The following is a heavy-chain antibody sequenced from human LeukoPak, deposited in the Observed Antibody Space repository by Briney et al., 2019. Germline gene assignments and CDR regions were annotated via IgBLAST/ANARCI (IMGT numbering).Heavy chain of an antibody. D-gene: IGHD1-20*01. V-gene: IGHV3-53*01. Sequence: PGGSLRLSCAASVFTVSINYTSGVRQAPGKGLEWVSVIYSGGNTYYADSVKGRFTISRDNSKNTLYLQMNSLRAEDTAVYYCAGGLSQYNWNDGHWGQGTLVTVSS. CDR3: AGGLSQYNWNDGH. CDR1: VFTVSINY. CDR2: IYSGGNT. J-gene: IGHJ4*02.